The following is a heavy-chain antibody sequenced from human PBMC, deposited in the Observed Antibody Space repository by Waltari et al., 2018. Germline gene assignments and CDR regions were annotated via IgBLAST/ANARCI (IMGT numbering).Heavy chain of an antibody. D-gene: IGHD4-17*01. CDR1: GSSISSSSYY. V-gene: IGHV4-39*01. J-gene: IGHJ4*02. CDR2: IYYSVST. Sequence: QLKLQESGPGLVKPSETMSLTCTVSGSSISSSSYYTGWIRQPPGKGLEWIGSIYYSVSTYYNPSLKSRVTISVDTSKNQFSLKLSSVTAADTAVYYCARHTTVTQSIDYWGQGTLVTVSS. CDR3: ARHTTVTQSIDY.